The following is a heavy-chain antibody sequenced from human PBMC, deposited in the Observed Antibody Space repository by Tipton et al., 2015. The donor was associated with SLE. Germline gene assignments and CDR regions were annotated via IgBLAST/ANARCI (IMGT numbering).Heavy chain of an antibody. Sequence: TLSLTCAVYGGSFSGYYWSWIRQPPGKGLEWIGEINHSGSTNYNPSLKSRVTISIDTSKNQFSLKLSPVTAADTAVYYCARAGRAWNLFDYWGQGTLVTVSS. V-gene: IGHV4-34*01. CDR2: INHSGST. D-gene: IGHD1-1*01. CDR1: GGSFSGYY. J-gene: IGHJ4*02. CDR3: ARAGRAWNLFDY.